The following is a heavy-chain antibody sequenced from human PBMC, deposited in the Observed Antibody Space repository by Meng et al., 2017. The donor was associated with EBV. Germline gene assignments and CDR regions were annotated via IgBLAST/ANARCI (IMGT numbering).Heavy chain of an antibody. Sequence: LKGPAPPLVKPTQALTPPCTFTGLSLSTSGVGVGWIRQPPGKALEWLALIYWDDDKRYSPSLKSRLTITKDTSKNQVVITMTNMDPVDTSTYYCAHRRDEYSSSWYGWFDPWGQGTLVTVSS. J-gene: IGHJ5*02. CDR3: AHRRDEYSSSWYGWFDP. V-gene: IGHV2-5*02. D-gene: IGHD6-13*01. CDR1: GLSLSTSGVG. CDR2: IYWDDDK.